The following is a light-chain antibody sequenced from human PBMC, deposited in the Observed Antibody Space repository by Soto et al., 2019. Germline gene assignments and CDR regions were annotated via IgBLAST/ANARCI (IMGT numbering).Light chain of an antibody. CDR1: RSDVGNYNY. J-gene: IGLJ2*01. CDR3: RSYTSTNTLV. CDR2: DVT. Sequence: QSALTQPASVSGSPGQSITISCTGTRSDVGNYNYVSWYQQHPGKAPKLMIYDVTNRPSGVSNRFSGSKSGNTASLTISGLQAEDEADYYCRSYTSTNTLVFGGGTKLTVL. V-gene: IGLV2-14*01.